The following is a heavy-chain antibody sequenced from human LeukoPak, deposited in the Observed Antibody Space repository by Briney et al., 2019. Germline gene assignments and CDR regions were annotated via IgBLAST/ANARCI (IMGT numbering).Heavy chain of an antibody. J-gene: IGHJ4*02. CDR1: GGSISSGSYY. CDR2: IYYSGST. V-gene: IGHV4-61*05. CDR3: ARALPGRWSSQDSSGYRLDY. Sequence: SETLSLTCTVSGGSISSGSYYWGWIRQPPGKGLEWIGYIYYSGSTNYNPSLKSRVPISVDTPKNQSSLKLSSVTAADTAVYYCARALPGRWSSQDSSGYRLDYWGQGTLVTVPS. D-gene: IGHD3-22*01.